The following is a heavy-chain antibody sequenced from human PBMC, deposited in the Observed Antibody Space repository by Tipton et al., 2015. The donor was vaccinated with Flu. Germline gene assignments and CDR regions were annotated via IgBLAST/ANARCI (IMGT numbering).Heavy chain of an antibody. V-gene: IGHV3-33*01. Sequence: RSLRLSCAASGFTFSSYGMHWVRQAPGKGLEWVALIRYDGSNKYYADSVKGRFTISRDNSKNSLYLQMNSLRAGDTAVYFCARGPLPDSNWYNGMDVWGQGTTVTVSS. CDR1: GFTFSSYG. J-gene: IGHJ6*02. CDR2: IRYDGSNK. D-gene: IGHD6-13*01. CDR3: ARGPLPDSNWYNGMDV.